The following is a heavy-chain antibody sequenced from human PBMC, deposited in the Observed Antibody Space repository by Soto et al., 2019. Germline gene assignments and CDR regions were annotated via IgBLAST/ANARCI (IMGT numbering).Heavy chain of an antibody. CDR2: IYYSGST. D-gene: IGHD3-22*01. J-gene: IGHJ4*02. V-gene: IGHV4-59*01. CDR1: GGSISSYY. Sequence: PSETLSLTCAVCGGSISSYYWSGIRQPPGKGLEWIGYIYYSGSTNYNPSLKSRVTISVDTSKNQFSLKLSSVAAADTAVYYCAREGHYYDSSGYYYRFFFDYWGQGTLVTVSS. CDR3: AREGHYYDSSGYYYRFFFDY.